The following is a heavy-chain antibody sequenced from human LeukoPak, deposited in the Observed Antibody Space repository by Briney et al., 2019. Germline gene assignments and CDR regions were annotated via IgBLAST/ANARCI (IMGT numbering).Heavy chain of an antibody. V-gene: IGHV3-7*05. CDR3: ARGSTTVTPRNFDY. D-gene: IGHD4-11*01. CDR1: AFTFSSYW. CDR2: IKKDGSEK. J-gene: IGHJ4*02. Sequence: PGGSLRLSCAASAFTFSSYWMSWVRQAPGKGLEWVANIKKDGSEKYYVDSVKGRFTISRDNAKNSLYLQMNSLGAEDTAVYYCARGSTTVTPRNFDYWGQGTLVTVSS.